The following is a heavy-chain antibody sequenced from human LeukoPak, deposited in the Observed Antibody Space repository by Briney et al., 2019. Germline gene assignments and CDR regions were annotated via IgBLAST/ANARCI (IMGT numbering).Heavy chain of an antibody. D-gene: IGHD6-19*01. CDR3: ARKGTSAVAGAFDI. V-gene: IGHV4-4*07. CDR2: IYTSGNT. J-gene: IGHJ3*02. CDR1: GGSINSHY. Sequence: SETLSLTCTVSGGSINSHYWSWIRQPAGKGLEWIGRIYTSGNTNYNPSLKSRVTLSVDTSKNQFSLRLTSVTAADTAVYYCARKGTSAVAGAFDIWGQGTMVTVSS.